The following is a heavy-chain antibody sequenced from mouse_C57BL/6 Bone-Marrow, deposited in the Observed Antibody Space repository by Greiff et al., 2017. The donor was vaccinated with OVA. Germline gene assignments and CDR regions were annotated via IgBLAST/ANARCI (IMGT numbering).Heavy chain of an antibody. CDR1: GYTFTSYW. J-gene: IGHJ3*01. V-gene: IGHV1-64*01. D-gene: IGHD2-4*01. CDR2: IHPNSGST. Sequence: QVQLKQPGAELVKPGASVKLSCKASGYTFTSYWMHWVKQRPGQGLEWIGMIHPNSGSTNYNEKFKSKATLTVDKSSSTAYMQLSSLTSEDSAVYYCARDYDYPWFAYWGQGTLVTVS. CDR3: ARDYDYPWFAY.